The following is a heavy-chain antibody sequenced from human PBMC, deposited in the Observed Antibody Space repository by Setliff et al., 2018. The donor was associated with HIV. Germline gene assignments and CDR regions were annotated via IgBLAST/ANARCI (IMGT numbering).Heavy chain of an antibody. J-gene: IGHJ2*01. V-gene: IGHV4-31*03. CDR1: SSSIRGGGYY. CDR3: ARGTPDHEVWYFDL. CDR2: IYHSGST. Sequence: SETLSLTCTVSSSSIRGGGYYWNWIRQHPGKGLEWIGYIYHSGSTYYNPSLKSRVTISVDTSKNQFFLKLSSVTAADTAIYYCARGTPDHEVWYFDLWGRGTLVTVSS.